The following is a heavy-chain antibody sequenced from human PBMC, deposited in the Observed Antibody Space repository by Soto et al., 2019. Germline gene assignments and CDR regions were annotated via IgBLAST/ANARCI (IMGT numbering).Heavy chain of an antibody. D-gene: IGHD3-3*01. CDR1: GGSISSYY. CDR3: ARLARDFWSGSNWFDP. J-gene: IGHJ5*02. V-gene: IGHV4-4*07. CDR2: IYTSGGT. Sequence: SETLSLTCTVSGGSISSYYWSWIRQPAGKGLEWIGRIYTSGGTNYNPSLKSRVTMSVDTSKNQFSLKLSSVTAADTAVYYCARLARDFWSGSNWFDPWGQGTLVTVSS.